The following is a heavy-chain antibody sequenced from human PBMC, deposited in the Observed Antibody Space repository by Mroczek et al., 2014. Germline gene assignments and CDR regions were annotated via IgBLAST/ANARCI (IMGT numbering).Heavy chain of an antibody. V-gene: IGHV3-21*01. Sequence: VQLVQSGGGLVKPGGSLRLSCAASGFTFSSYSMNWVRQAPGKGLEWVSSISSSSSYIYYADSVKGRFTISRDNAKNSLYLQMNSLRAEDTAVYYCARSEHPTVVVTAIPHFDYWGQGTLVTVSS. CDR2: ISSSSSYI. D-gene: IGHD2-21*02. J-gene: IGHJ4*02. CDR3: ARSEHPTVVVTAIPHFDY. CDR1: GFTFSSYS.